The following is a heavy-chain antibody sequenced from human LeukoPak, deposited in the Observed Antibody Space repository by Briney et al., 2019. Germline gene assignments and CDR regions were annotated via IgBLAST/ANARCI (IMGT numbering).Heavy chain of an antibody. CDR2: INHDGSST. V-gene: IGHV3-74*01. Sequence: PGGSLRLSCATSGFTFSTFWMHWVRQAPGKGLVWVSRINHDGSSTNYADSVKGRFTISRDNAKNTLYLQMNSLRAEDTAVYYCAIWAVAGTRLFDYWGQGTLVTVSS. J-gene: IGHJ4*02. CDR1: GFTFSTFW. D-gene: IGHD6-19*01. CDR3: AIWAVAGTRLFDY.